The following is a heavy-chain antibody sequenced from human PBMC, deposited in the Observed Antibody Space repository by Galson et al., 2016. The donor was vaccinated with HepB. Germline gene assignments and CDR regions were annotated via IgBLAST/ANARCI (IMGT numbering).Heavy chain of an antibody. CDR2: INDGGDDT. CDR1: GFIFSNYA. J-gene: IGHJ4*02. V-gene: IGHV3-23*01. CDR3: ARSLSNFFDY. Sequence: SLRLSCAASGFIFSNYALAWVRQAPGKGLEWVSAINDGGDDTYYADSLKGRFTISRDNSKNTLFLKMNSQRAEDTAVYYCARSLSNFFDYWGQGTLVTVSS.